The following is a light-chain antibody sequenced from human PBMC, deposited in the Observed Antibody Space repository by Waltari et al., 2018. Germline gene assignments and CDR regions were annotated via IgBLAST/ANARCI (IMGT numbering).Light chain of an antibody. CDR3: CSYAGISTWV. V-gene: IGLV2-23*02. J-gene: IGLJ3*02. CDR1: TSDVGSYNL. Sequence: QSALAQPASVSGSPGQSITISCTGSTSDVGSYNLVSWYQQHPGKAPKLIIYEVTKMASGISDRFPGSKSGNTASLTISGLQAGDEGDYYCCSYAGISTWVFGGGTKVTVL. CDR2: EVT.